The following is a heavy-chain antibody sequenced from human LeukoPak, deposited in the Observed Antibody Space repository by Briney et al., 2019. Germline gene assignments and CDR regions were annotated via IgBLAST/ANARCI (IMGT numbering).Heavy chain of an antibody. V-gene: IGHV4-59*01. CDR3: ARLSGYSSGHYYSDY. D-gene: IGHD3-22*01. Sequence: SETLSLTCTVSGVSISSDYWSWLRQPPGKGLEWIGYIYYRGSTNYNPSLKSRVTISVDTSKNQFSLKLSSVTAADTAVYYCARLSGYSSGHYYSDYWGQGTLVTVSS. CDR1: GVSISSDY. J-gene: IGHJ4*02. CDR2: IYYRGST.